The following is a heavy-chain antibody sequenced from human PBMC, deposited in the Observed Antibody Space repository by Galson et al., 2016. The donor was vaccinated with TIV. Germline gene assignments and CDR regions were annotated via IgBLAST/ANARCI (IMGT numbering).Heavy chain of an antibody. V-gene: IGHV4-59*08. CDR1: DDSITRFY. CDR2: VYNGDIT. Sequence: LSLTCSVSDDSITRFYWSWIRQPPGKGLEWIAYVYNGDITNYNPSLKSRLPMSADTSKNHFSLRLTSVTAADTAVYYCARHWDTWGQGTLVTVSS. J-gene: IGHJ5*02. CDR3: ARHWDT.